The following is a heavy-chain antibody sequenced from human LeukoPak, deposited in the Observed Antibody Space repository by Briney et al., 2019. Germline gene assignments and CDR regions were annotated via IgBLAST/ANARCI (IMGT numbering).Heavy chain of an antibody. D-gene: IGHD1-1*01. CDR1: GFTFSSLA. V-gene: IGHV3-23*01. J-gene: IGHJ5*02. Sequence: GGSLRLSCTASGFTFSSLAMTWVRQAPGKGLEWVSTIRSNGDTTYNADSVKGRFTISRDNSKNTLYLELNSLRVEDTATFYCAKGQELDDGVFDPWGQGTMVTVSS. CDR2: IRSNGDTT. CDR3: AKGQELDDGVFDP.